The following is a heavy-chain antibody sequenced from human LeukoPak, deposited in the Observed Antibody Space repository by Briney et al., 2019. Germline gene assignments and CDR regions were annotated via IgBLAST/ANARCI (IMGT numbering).Heavy chain of an antibody. D-gene: IGHD6-6*01. J-gene: IGHJ1*01. V-gene: IGHV6-1*01. Sequence: SQALSLTCAISGDSVSSNSAAWNWIRQSPSRGLEGLGRTYYRSKWYNDYAVSVKSRITINPDTSMNQFSLQLNSVTPEDTAVYYCARGYSSSSVGYFQHWGQGTLVTVSS. CDR2: TYYRSKWYN. CDR1: GDSVSSNSAA. CDR3: ARGYSSSSVGYFQH.